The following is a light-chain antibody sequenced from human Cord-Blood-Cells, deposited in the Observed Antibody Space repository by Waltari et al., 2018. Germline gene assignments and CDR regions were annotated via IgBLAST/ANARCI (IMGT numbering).Light chain of an antibody. CDR2: DVS. CDR3: CSYAGSYTWV. CDR1: SSDVGGYNY. J-gene: IGLJ3*02. Sequence: QSALTQPRSVSGSPGQSVTISCTGTSSDVGGYNYVSWYQQHPGKAPKPMIYDVSQRPSGSPDRCSGSESSNTASLTISGLQAEDEADYYCCSYAGSYTWVFCGGTKLTVL. V-gene: IGLV2-11*01.